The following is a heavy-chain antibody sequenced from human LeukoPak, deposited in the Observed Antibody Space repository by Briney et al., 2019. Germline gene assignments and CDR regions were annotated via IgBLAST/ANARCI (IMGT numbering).Heavy chain of an antibody. CDR2: INWNSGLI. CDR3: AKDVGSGWYGGFDC. D-gene: IGHD6-19*01. CDR1: GFTFDEYA. J-gene: IGHJ4*02. Sequence: GGSLRLSCAASGFTFDEYAMFWVRQAPGRGLEWVSGINWNSGLIAYGDSVKGRFTISRDNANNALYLQMNSLRPEDTALYYCAKDVGSGWYGGFDCWGQGTLVTVSS. V-gene: IGHV3-9*01.